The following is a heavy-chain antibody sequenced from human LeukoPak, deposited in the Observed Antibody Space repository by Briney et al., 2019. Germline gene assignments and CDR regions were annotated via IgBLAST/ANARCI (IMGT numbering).Heavy chain of an antibody. CDR1: GGSVSSYY. CDR3: AREANSPTARYWYFDR. Sequence: PSETLSLTCTVSGGSVSSYYWSWMRQPPPTGLEWVGYVYYSGSANYNPDLKRRDTITLDTSGHQFSLNLSSVTAADTAVYYCAREANSPTARYWYFDRWGRGTQVTVSS. J-gene: IGHJ2*01. D-gene: IGHD2-21*01. CDR2: VYYSGSA. V-gene: IGHV4-59*02.